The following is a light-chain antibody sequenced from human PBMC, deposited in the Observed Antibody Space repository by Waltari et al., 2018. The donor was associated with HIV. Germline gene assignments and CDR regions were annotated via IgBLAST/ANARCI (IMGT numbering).Light chain of an antibody. V-gene: IGLV2-14*01. CDR3: SSYTSSSVV. J-gene: IGLJ2*01. CDR2: EVS. Sequence: QSALTQPASVSGSPGQSITIPCPGTSSDVGGYKYVSWYQQHPGKAPKLMIYEVSNRPSGVSNRFSGSKSGNTASLTISGLQAEDEADYYCSSYTSSSVVFGGGTKLTVL. CDR1: SSDVGGYKY.